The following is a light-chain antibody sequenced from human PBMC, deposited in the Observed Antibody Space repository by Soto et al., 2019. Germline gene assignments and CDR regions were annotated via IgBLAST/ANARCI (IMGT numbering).Light chain of an antibody. J-gene: IGLJ1*01. Sequence: QSALTQPASVSGSPGQSITISCTGTNSDIGSYHLVSWDQQHPGKAPKLIIYEGSKRPSGVSNRFSDSKSGNTASLTISGLQAEDAADYHCCSYAGGSILDVFGSGTKLTVL. CDR2: EGS. V-gene: IGLV2-23*01. CDR1: NSDIGSYHL. CDR3: CSYAGGSILDV.